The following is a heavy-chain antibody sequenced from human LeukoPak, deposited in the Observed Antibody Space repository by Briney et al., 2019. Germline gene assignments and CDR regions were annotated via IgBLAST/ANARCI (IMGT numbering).Heavy chain of an antibody. D-gene: IGHD3-9*01. J-gene: IGHJ4*02. V-gene: IGHV3-48*01. CDR3: ARVDPFDY. CDR2: ISTTSSTI. Sequence: GGSLRLSCEASGFTFSTYSMNWVRQAPGKGLEWVSFISTTSSTIYYADSVKGRFTISRDNAKNSLYLQVTSLRAEDTAAYYCARVDPFDYWGQGTVVLVPS. CDR1: GFTFSTYS.